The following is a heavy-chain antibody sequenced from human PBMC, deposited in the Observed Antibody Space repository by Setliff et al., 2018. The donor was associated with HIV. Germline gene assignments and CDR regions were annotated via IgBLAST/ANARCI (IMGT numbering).Heavy chain of an antibody. Sequence: ASVKVSCKASGGTFSSYAISWVRQAPGQGLEWMGGIIPILGIANYAQKFQGRVTITAIESTSTAYMELTSLRSDDTAVYYCARIRGVIADASDIWGQGTMVTVSS. CDR1: GGTFSSYA. CDR2: IIPILGIA. V-gene: IGHV1-69*10. J-gene: IGHJ3*02. D-gene: IGHD3-10*01. CDR3: ARIRGVIADASDI.